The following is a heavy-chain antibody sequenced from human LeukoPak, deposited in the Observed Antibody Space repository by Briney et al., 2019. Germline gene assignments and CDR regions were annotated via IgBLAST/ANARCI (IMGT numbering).Heavy chain of an antibody. J-gene: IGHJ4*02. Sequence: GASVKVSCKASGYSFTSNYMHWVRQAPGQGLEWMGIINPSGGSTTHAQKFQGRVTMTRDTSTSTVYTELGSLRSEDTAVYYCAREGYDILTGYPMFDYWGQGTLVTVSS. CDR1: GYSFTSNY. CDR2: INPSGGST. CDR3: AREGYDILTGYPMFDY. V-gene: IGHV1-46*01. D-gene: IGHD3-9*01.